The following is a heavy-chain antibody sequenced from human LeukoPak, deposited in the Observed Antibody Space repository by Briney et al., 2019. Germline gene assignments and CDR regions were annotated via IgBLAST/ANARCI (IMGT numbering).Heavy chain of an antibody. D-gene: IGHD6-19*01. CDR1: EYTFSVYH. V-gene: IGHV1-2*02. CDR3: ARSVTSAWSHNDF. J-gene: IGHJ4*02. CDR2: INPNSGDT. Sequence: GASVKVSCKASEYTFSVYHIHWVRQAPGQGLEWMAWINPNSGDTTYAQTFQVRVTMTRDTSITTAYMELSRLRSDDTAVYYCARSVTSAWSHNDFWGQGTLVTVSS.